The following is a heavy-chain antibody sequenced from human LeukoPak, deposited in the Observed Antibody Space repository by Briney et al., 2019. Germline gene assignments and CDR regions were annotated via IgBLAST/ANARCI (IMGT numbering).Heavy chain of an antibody. Sequence: SETLSLTCTVSGGSISSGDYYWSWIRQPPGKGLEWIGYIYYSGSTYYNPSLKSRVTISVDTSKNQFSLKLSSVTAADTAVYYRARTFLRLGELSPEMDFDYWGQGTLVTVSS. J-gene: IGHJ4*02. V-gene: IGHV4-30-4*01. CDR2: IYYSGST. CDR3: ARTFLRLGELSPEMDFDY. D-gene: IGHD3-16*02. CDR1: GGSISSGDYY.